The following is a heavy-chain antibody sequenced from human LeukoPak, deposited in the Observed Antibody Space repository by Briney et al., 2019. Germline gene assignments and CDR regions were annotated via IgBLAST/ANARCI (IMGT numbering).Heavy chain of an antibody. V-gene: IGHV1-2*02. CDR1: GFTFTDYC. J-gene: IGHJ4*02. D-gene: IGHD6-19*01. CDR2: VNPNSGGT. Sequence: GASVNVSCKASGFTFTDYCIHWVRQAPGQGLEWMGWVNPNSGGTNYAQKVQGRVTLTWDTSISTACMELSSLTSDDTAVYFCARVGYSSAWSNFDYWGQGTLVTVSS. CDR3: ARVGYSSAWSNFDY.